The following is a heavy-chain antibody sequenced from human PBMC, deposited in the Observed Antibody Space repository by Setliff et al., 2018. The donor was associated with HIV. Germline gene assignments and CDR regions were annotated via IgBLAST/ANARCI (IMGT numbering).Heavy chain of an antibody. CDR3: VKYQASIPYNRYEAFDI. CDR2: IWDDGSNK. CDR1: GFTFSSYG. D-gene: IGHD1-20*01. V-gene: IGHV3-30*02. Sequence: GGSLRLSCAASGFTFSSYGMHWVRQAPGKGLEWVAVIWDDGSNKYYADSVKGRFTISRDNSKNTLYLQMNSLRAEDTAVYYCVKYQASIPYNRYEAFDIWGQGTVVTVSS. J-gene: IGHJ3*02.